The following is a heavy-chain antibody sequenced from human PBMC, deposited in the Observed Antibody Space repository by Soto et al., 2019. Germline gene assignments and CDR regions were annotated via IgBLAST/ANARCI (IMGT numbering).Heavy chain of an antibody. CDR1: GGSISSGDYY. D-gene: IGHD5-18*01. CDR3: ARAPPLKYTYGLRGAFDI. J-gene: IGHJ3*02. CDR2: IHYSGST. V-gene: IGHV4-30-4*01. Sequence: SETLSLTCTVSGGSISSGDYYWSWIRQPPGKGLEWIGYIHYSGSTYYNPSLKSRVTISVDTSKNQISLKLSSVTAADTAVYYCARAPPLKYTYGLRGAFDIWGQGTMVTVS.